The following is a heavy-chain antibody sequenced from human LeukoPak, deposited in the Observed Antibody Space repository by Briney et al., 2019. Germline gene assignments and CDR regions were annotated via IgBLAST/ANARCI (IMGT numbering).Heavy chain of an antibody. CDR2: IWYDGSKK. D-gene: IGHD6-6*01. CDR1: GFTFSDYG. J-gene: IGHJ4*02. V-gene: IGHV3-33*01. Sequence: HPGGPLRLSCAASGFTFSDYGIHWVRQAPGQGLEWAALIWYDGSKKYYADSVKGRFTISRDNTKNTLYLQLNSLRADDTAVCYCARAHSSSSTFDLWGQGTLVTVSS. CDR3: ARAHSSSSTFDL.